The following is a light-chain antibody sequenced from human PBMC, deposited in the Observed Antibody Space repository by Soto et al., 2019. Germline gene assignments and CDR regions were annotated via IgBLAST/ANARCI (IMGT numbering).Light chain of an antibody. CDR1: QIIVRW. CDR3: LQDYNYPWA. CDR2: DAA. V-gene: IGKV1-5*01. Sequence: DIQMPQSPSTLPPSLGDRVTSTCRASQIIVRWLVWYQQNPGKDPNLLIYDAASFERGVPSRFSGGGDGTDFTLTISSLQPENFATYYCLQDYNYPWAFGQGTKVDI. J-gene: IGKJ1*01.